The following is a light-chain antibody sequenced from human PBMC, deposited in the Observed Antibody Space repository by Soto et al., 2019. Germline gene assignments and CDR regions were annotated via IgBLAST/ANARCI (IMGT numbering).Light chain of an antibody. Sequence: QSALTQPPSASGTPGQRITISCSGNSFNIGSNFVYWYQQLPGTAPKLLIYSNDQRPSGIPDRFSGSKSGTSASLAISGLGSEDEADYYCTTWDDTLSGRVFGGGTKVTVL. CDR2: SND. J-gene: IGLJ3*02. CDR3: TTWDDTLSGRV. V-gene: IGLV1-47*02. CDR1: SFNIGSNF.